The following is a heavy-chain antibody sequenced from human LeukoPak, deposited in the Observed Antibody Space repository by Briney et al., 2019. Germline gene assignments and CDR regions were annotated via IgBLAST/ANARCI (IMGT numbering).Heavy chain of an antibody. CDR3: ATESGTYSGTCFDY. CDR2: ISSTSNTM. Sequence: GGSLRLSCAASGFTFSSYNMNWVRQAPGRGPEWISYISSTSNTMYYADSVKGRFTISRDNAKNSLYLQMNSLRAEDTAVYYCATESGTYSGTCFDYWGQGTLVTVSS. CDR1: GFTFSSYN. D-gene: IGHD1-26*01. J-gene: IGHJ4*02. V-gene: IGHV3-48*01.